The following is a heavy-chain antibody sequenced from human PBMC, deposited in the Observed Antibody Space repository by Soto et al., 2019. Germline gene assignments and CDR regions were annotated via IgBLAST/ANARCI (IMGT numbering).Heavy chain of an antibody. CDR2: IYYSGST. Sequence: SETLSLTCTVSGGSISSGDYYWSWIRQPPGKGLEWIGYIYYSGSTYYNPSLKSRVTISVDTSKNQFSLKLSSVTAADTAVYYCARATIFGVELDYWGQGTLVTVSS. CDR1: GGSISSGDYY. V-gene: IGHV4-30-4*01. J-gene: IGHJ4*02. D-gene: IGHD3-3*01. CDR3: ARATIFGVELDY.